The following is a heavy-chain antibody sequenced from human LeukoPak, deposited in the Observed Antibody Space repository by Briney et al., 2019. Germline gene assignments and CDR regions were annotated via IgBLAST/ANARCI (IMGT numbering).Heavy chain of an antibody. CDR1: GYTFTSYY. V-gene: IGHV1-46*01. Sequence: ASVKVSCKASGYTFTSYYMHWVRQAPGQGLEWMGIINPSGGSTSYAQKFQGRVTMTRDMSTSTVYMELSSLRSEDTAVYYCARSCSSTSCYYNWFDPWGQGPLVTVSS. D-gene: IGHD2-2*01. CDR2: INPSGGST. J-gene: IGHJ5*02. CDR3: ARSCSSTSCYYNWFDP.